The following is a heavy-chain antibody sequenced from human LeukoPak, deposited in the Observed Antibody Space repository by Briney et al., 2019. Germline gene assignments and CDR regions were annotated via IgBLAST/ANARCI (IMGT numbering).Heavy chain of an antibody. CDR2: INHSGST. CDR1: GFTFSSYS. D-gene: IGHD3-10*01. CDR3: ARRWGKYYGSGSYYRPSAWFDP. Sequence: GSLRLSCAASGFTFSSYSMNWIRQPPGKGLEWIGEINHSGSTNYNPSLKSRVTISVDTSKNQFSLKLSSVTAADTAVYYCARRWGKYYGSGSYYRPSAWFDPWGQGTLVTVSS. V-gene: IGHV4-34*01. J-gene: IGHJ5*02.